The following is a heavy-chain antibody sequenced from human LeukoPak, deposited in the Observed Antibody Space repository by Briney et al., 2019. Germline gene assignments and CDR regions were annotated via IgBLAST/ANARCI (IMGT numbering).Heavy chain of an antibody. J-gene: IGHJ4*02. V-gene: IGHV4-59*01. D-gene: IGHD3-22*01. CDR2: IFYSGTT. CDR3: ARGGWNKFDY. Sequence: SETLSLTCTVSGGSISSYYWSWIRQPPGKGLEWIGFIFYSGTTNYNPSLKSRVTISVDTPKNQFSLKLSSVTAADTAVYYCARGGWNKFDYWGQGTLVTVSS. CDR1: GGSISSYY.